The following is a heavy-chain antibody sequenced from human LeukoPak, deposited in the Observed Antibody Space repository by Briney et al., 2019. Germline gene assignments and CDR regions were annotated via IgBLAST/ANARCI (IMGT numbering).Heavy chain of an antibody. Sequence: PGGSLRLSYAASGFTFSSYSMNWVRQAPGKGLEWVSYISSSSSTIYYAASVKGRFTISKDNHKNSLYLQMNSLRAEDTAVYYCARGGRILRFLEWLSPFDYWGQGTLVTVSS. J-gene: IGHJ4*02. CDR2: ISSSSSTI. CDR3: ARGGRILRFLEWLSPFDY. CDR1: GFTFSSYS. V-gene: IGHV3-48*04. D-gene: IGHD3-3*01.